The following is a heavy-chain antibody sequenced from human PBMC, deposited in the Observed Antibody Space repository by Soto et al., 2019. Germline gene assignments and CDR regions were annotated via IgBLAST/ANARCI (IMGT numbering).Heavy chain of an antibody. J-gene: IGHJ4*02. D-gene: IGHD3-22*01. CDR1: GFTPSHNW. CDR3: ARFGTYYDSSGFAY. CDR2: IDSDGTST. Sequence: VGSLRLSCAASGFTPSHNWMHWVRQGPGKGLEWVSRIDSDGTSTTYADSVKGRFTISRDNAKNTLYLQMNSLRAEDTAVYYCARFGTYYDSSGFAYWGQGTLVTVSS. V-gene: IGHV3-74*01.